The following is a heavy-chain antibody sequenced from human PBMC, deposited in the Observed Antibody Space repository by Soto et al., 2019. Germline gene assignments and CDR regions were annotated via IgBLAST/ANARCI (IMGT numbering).Heavy chain of an antibody. Sequence: WGSLRLSCAASGFTFSSYGLPWVRQAPGKGLEWVAVIWYYGSNKYYADSVKGRFTISRDNSKNTLYLQMNSLRAEDTAVYYCARDGKGTYYDILTGAAYYYYGMEVWGQGTTVTVS. J-gene: IGHJ6*02. V-gene: IGHV3-33*01. D-gene: IGHD3-9*01. CDR1: GFTFSSYG. CDR2: IWYYGSNK. CDR3: ARDGKGTYYDILTGAAYYYYGMEV.